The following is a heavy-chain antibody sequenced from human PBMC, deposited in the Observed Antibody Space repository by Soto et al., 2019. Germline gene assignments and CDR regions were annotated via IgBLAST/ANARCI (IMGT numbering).Heavy chain of an antibody. J-gene: IGHJ4*02. Sequence: QVQLVESGGGVVQPGRSLRLSCVSSGFTFSSYGMHWVRQAPGRGLEWVAVIWFDASKRYYGDSVKGRYTISRDSFKNTVYLEMNSLRDEDTAVYYCARGNHIYCDYIVMDYWGRGTLVTVSS. CDR1: GFTFSSYG. V-gene: IGHV3-33*01. CDR2: IWFDASKR. CDR3: ARGNHIYCDYIVMDY. D-gene: IGHD4-17*01.